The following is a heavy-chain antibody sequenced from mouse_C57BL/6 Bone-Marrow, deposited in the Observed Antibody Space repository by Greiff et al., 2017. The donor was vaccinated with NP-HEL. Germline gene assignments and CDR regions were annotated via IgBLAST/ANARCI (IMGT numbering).Heavy chain of an antibody. D-gene: IGHD2-3*01. CDR1: GYTFTGYW. CDR3: ARAEGWLLFFDY. Sequence: QVQLQQSGAELMKPGASVKLSCKATGYTFTGYWIEWVKQRPGHGLEWIGEILPGSGNTKYNEKFKGKATLTADTSSSTAYMQLSSLTSEDSAVYYCARAEGWLLFFDYWGQGTTLTVSS. V-gene: IGHV1-9*01. CDR2: ILPGSGNT. J-gene: IGHJ2*01.